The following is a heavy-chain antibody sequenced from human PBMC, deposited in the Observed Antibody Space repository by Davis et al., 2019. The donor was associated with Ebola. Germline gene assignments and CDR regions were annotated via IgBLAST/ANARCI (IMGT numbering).Heavy chain of an antibody. CDR1: GGTFSSYA. J-gene: IGHJ4*02. CDR2: IIPILGIA. V-gene: IGHV1-69*04. Sequence: SVKVSCKASGGTFSSYAISWVRQAPGQGLEWMGRIIPILGIANYAQKLQGRVTMTTDTSTSTAYMELRSLRSDDTAVYYCARCRLPYDSFNYWGQGTLVTVSS. D-gene: IGHD1-1*01. CDR3: ARCRLPYDSFNY.